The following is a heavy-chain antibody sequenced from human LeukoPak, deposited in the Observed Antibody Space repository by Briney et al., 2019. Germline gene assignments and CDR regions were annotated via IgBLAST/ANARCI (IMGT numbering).Heavy chain of an antibody. CDR2: IIPIFGTA. CDR3: ARDSDYGDYYDAFHI. D-gene: IGHD4-17*01. J-gene: IGHJ3*02. CDR1: GGTFSSYA. Sequence: GASVTVSCKASGGTFSSYAISWVRQAPGQGLEWMGGIIPIFGTANYAQKFQGRVTITADESTSTAYMELSSLRSGDTAVYYCARDSDYGDYYDAFHIWGQGTLVTVSS. V-gene: IGHV1-69*13.